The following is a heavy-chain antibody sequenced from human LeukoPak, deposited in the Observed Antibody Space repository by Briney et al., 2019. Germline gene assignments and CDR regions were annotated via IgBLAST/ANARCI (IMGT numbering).Heavy chain of an antibody. CDR2: IYPGDSDT. Sequence: GQSLKISCKGSGYSFTSYWIGWVRQMLGKGLEWIGIIYPGDSDTRYSPSFQGQVTISADKSISTAYLQWSSLKASDTAMYYCARRKGRDSSGPLVDYWGQGTLVIVSS. J-gene: IGHJ4*02. D-gene: IGHD3-22*01. V-gene: IGHV5-51*01. CDR1: GYSFTSYW. CDR3: ARRKGRDSSGPLVDY.